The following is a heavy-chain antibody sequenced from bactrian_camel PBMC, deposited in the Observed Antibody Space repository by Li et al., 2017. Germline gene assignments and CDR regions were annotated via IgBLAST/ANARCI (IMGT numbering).Heavy chain of an antibody. J-gene: IGHJ4*01. Sequence: VQLVESGGGTVQTGGSLRLSCAASAATGSTYSMSWFRQGPGKGREGVQAIDSDGRTRYGKIDSVKGRFTVSKDNAKNTMYLQMNSLKPEDNAMYYCAAASLRLADWVCTPSRRDWDYWGHGTQVTVS. D-gene: IGHD5*01. V-gene: IGHV3S31*01. CDR2: IDSDGRTR. CDR1: AATGSTYS. CDR3: AAASLRLADWVCTPSRRDWDY.